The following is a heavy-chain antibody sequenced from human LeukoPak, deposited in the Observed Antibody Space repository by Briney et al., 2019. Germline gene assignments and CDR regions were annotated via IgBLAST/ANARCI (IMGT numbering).Heavy chain of an antibody. CDR2: INPNSGGT. CDR1: GYTFTGYY. V-gene: IGHV1-2*02. D-gene: IGHD3-16*01. CDR3: ARGRSRLGREFDP. Sequence: ASVKVSCKASGYTFTGYYMHWVRQAPGQGLEWMGWINPNSGGTNYAQKFQGRVTMTRDTSISTAYMELSRLRSEDTAVYYCARGRSRLGREFDPWGQGTLVTVSS. J-gene: IGHJ5*02.